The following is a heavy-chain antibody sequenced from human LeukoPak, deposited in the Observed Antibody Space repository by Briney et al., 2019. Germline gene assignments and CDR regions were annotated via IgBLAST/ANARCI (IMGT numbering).Heavy chain of an antibody. V-gene: IGHV3-7*01. CDR1: GFTFSSYW. CDR2: IKQDGSEK. J-gene: IGHJ2*01. Sequence: GGSLRLSCAASGFTFSSYWMSWVRQAPGKGLEWVANIKQDGSEKYYVDSVKGRFTISRDNAKNPLYLQMNSLRAEDTAVYYCARVGYYDSSGHLHWYFDLWGRGTLVTVSS. D-gene: IGHD3-22*01. CDR3: ARVGYYDSSGHLHWYFDL.